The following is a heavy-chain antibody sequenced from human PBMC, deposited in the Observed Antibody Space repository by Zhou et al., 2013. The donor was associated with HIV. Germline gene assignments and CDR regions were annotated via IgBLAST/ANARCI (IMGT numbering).Heavy chain of an antibody. Sequence: QVQLVQSGAEVKKPGSSVKVSCKASGYTFTSYYMHWVRQAPGQGLEWMGIINPSGGSTSYAQKFQGRVTMTRDTSTSTVYMELSSLRSEDTAVYYCARDTYYYDSSGYNKTPFFDYWGQGTLVTVSS. CDR1: GYTFTSYY. V-gene: IGHV1-46*01. J-gene: IGHJ4*02. CDR2: INPSGGST. D-gene: IGHD3-22*01. CDR3: ARDTYYYDSSGYNKTPFFDY.